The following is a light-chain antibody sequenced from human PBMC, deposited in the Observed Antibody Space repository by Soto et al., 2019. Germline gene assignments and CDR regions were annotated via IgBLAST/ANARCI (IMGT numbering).Light chain of an antibody. J-gene: IGKJ1*01. CDR1: ESISIW. V-gene: IGKV1-5*01. Sequence: DIQMTQSPSTLSASVRDRVTITCRARESISIWLAWYQQKPGKAPNLLIYDASSLQSGVPSTFSGSGSGTEFTLTISSLQPGDFATYYCQQYNSYPWTFGQGTKVDIK. CDR3: QQYNSYPWT. CDR2: DAS.